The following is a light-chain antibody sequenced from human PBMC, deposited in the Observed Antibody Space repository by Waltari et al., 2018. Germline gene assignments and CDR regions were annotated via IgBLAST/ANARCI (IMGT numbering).Light chain of an antibody. CDR3: QQYDNRPIT. V-gene: IGKV1-33*01. CDR2: DAS. CDR1: HDISNY. J-gene: IGKJ5*01. Sequence: DIQMTQSPSSLSASVGDRVTITCQASHDISNYLNWYQQKPGKAPKLLIYDASNFETGVPSRFSGSGSGTDFTFTISCLQPEDIATYYCQQYDNRPITFGQGTRLESK.